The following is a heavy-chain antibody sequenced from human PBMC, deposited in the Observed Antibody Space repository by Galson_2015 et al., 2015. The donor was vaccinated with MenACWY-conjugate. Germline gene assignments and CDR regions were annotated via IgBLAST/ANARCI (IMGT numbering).Heavy chain of an antibody. D-gene: IGHD4-23*01. CDR1: GFSLSTSGLA. V-gene: IGHV2-5*02. CDR2: IYWDDNK. CDR3: ARYDYGVNSGFDY. Sequence: PALVKPTQTLTLPCTFSGFSLSTSGLALGWVRQPPGKALEWLALIYWDDNKRYSPSLRSRLTITKDTSKNQVVLAMTNVDPVDTATYYCARYDYGVNSGFDYWGQGTLVTVSS. J-gene: IGHJ4*02.